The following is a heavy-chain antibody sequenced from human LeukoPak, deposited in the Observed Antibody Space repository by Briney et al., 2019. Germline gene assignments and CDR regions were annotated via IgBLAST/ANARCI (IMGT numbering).Heavy chain of an antibody. V-gene: IGHV3-30*02. CDR2: ITYDGSNK. D-gene: IGHD3-10*01. CDR1: AFTFSSYG. CDR3: AKDWNYYGSGNYYDSWGY. Sequence: GGSLRLSCAASAFTFSSYGMHWVRQAPGKGLAWVAYITYDGSNKYYADSVKGRFTISRDNSKNTLYLQMNSPRAEDTAVYYCAKDWNYYGSGNYYDSWGYWGQGTLVSVSS. J-gene: IGHJ4*02.